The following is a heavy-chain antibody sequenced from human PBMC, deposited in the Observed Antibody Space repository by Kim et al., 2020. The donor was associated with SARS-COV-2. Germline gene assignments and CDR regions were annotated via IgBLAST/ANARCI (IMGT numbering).Heavy chain of an antibody. D-gene: IGHD6-19*01. J-gene: IGHJ1*01. CDR3: AEISSGGSGWFAYFQP. Sequence: GGSLRLSCAASGFTFSSYAMSWVRQAPGKGLEWVAGIRGGGRSTNYADSVKGRFTISRDNSKNTLYLQMDRLRVDDTALYYCAEISSGGSGWFAYFQPWGQGTLLT. CDR2: IRGGGRST. V-gene: IGHV3-23*01. CDR1: GFTFSSYA.